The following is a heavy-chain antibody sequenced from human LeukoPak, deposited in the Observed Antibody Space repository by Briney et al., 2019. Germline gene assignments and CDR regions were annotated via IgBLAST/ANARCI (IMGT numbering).Heavy chain of an antibody. Sequence: SETLSLTCTVSGGSISSYYWSWIRQPPGKGLEWIGYIYYSGSTNYNPSLKSRVTISVDRSKNQFSLKLSSVTAADTAVYYCARSTRGGFDYWGQGTLVTVSS. V-gene: IGHV4-59*12. CDR3: ARSTRGGFDY. D-gene: IGHD3-10*01. J-gene: IGHJ4*02. CDR1: GGSISSYY. CDR2: IYYSGST.